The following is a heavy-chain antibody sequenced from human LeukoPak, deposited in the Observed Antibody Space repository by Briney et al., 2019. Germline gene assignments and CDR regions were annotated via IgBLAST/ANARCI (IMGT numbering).Heavy chain of an antibody. CDR1: GFTFSSYS. J-gene: IGHJ4*02. V-gene: IGHV3-48*04. D-gene: IGHD3-22*01. Sequence: GGSLRLSCAASGFTFSSYSMNWVRQAPGKGLGWVSYISIISTIYYADSVKGRFTISRDNAKNSLYLQMNRLRAEDTAVYYCARDPTFASHYYDSSGYYQGYYWGQGTLVTVSS. CDR2: ISIISTI. CDR3: ARDPTFASHYYDSSGYYQGYY.